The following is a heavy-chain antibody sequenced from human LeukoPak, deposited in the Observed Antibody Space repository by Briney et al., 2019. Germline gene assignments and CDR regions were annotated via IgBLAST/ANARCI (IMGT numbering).Heavy chain of an antibody. CDR3: ARVPQWFRLVGGAFDI. CDR2: INHSGST. V-gene: IGHV4-34*01. CDR1: GGSFSGYY. D-gene: IGHD3-10*01. J-gene: IGHJ3*02. Sequence: SETLSLTCAVYGGSFSGYYWSWIRQPPGKGLEWIGEINHSGSTNYNPSLKSRVTISVDTSKNQFSLKLSSVTAADTAVYYCARVPQWFRLVGGAFDIWGQGTMVTVSS.